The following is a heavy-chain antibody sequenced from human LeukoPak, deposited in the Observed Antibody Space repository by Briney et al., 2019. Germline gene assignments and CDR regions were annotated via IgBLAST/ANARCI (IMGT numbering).Heavy chain of an antibody. Sequence: ASVTVSRKSSVYTLIIFAMHWVRQPPARRLEWMGRLNAANGNSQYSQKFHDRVTITSDTSANTPYMELGSVRSEDTGVYYCARDGKHIAVPGVRYPMDVWGQGTTVIVS. CDR2: LNAANGNS. V-gene: IGHV1-3*01. D-gene: IGHD6-19*01. CDR1: VYTLIIFA. J-gene: IGHJ6*02. CDR3: ARDGKHIAVPGVRYPMDV.